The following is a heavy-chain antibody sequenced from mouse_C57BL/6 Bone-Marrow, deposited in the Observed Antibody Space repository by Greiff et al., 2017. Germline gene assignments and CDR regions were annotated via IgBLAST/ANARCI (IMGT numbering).Heavy chain of an antibody. CDR2: IYPGDGDT. CDR3: ARGAY. CDR1: GYPFGSSW. Sequence: VQLQQSGAELVKPGASVKISCKASGYPFGSSWMNWVNQSPGKSLDGIGQIYPGDGDTNYNGKFKGKATLTADNSSSTAYMQLSSLTSDDSAVYFCARGAYWGQGTLVTVSA. J-gene: IGHJ3*01. V-gene: IGHV1-80*01.